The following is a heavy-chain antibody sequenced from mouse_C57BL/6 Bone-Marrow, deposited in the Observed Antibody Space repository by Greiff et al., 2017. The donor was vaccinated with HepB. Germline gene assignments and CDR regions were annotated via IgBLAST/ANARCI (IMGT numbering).Heavy chain of an antibody. CDR2: IWWDK. D-gene: IGHD2-1*01. J-gene: IGHJ2*01. V-gene: IGHV8-8*01. Sequence: QVTLKESGPGILQPSQTLSLTCSFSGFSLSTFGMGVGWIRQPSGKGLEWLAHIWWDKYYNPALKSRLTISKDTSKNQVFLKIANVDTADTATYYCARIEGVLLWSFDYWGQGTTLTVSS. CDR3: ARIEGVLLWSFDY. CDR1: GFSLSTFGMG.